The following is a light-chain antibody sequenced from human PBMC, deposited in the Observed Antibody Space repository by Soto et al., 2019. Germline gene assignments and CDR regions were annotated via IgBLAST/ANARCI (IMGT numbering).Light chain of an antibody. V-gene: IGKV3-20*01. CDR2: GAS. Sequence: SVLTQFPGTLSLSHGERATLSCRAIQSVGSNYLAWYQQRPGQPPNLLIFGASHRAPDIPDRFSGSGSGTDFTLTISRLEPEDFAVYYCQQYGSSPPITFGQGTRLEIK. J-gene: IGKJ5*01. CDR1: QSVGSNY. CDR3: QQYGSSPPIT.